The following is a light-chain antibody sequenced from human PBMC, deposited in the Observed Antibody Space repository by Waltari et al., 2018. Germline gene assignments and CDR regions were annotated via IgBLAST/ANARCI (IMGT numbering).Light chain of an antibody. Sequence: IVLTQSPGTLSLSPGERATLSCWASQSVGRALAWYQQKRGQAPRLLIYGESTRASGIPDRFSGSGSGTDFSLTINRLEPEDFAVYYCQHYVRLPVTFGQGTKVEIK. CDR3: QHYVRLPVT. CDR1: QSVGRA. J-gene: IGKJ1*01. CDR2: GES. V-gene: IGKV3-20*01.